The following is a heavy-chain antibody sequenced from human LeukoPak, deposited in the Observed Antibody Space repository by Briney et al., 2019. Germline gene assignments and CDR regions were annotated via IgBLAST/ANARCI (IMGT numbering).Heavy chain of an antibody. D-gene: IGHD3-22*01. J-gene: IGHJ4*02. V-gene: IGHV5-51*01. CDR2: IYPGDSDT. CDR1: GYSFTSYW. CDR3: ARPSSGYYYGPFDY. Sequence: GESLKISFKGSGYSFTSYWIGWVRQMPGKGLEWMGIIYPGDSDTRYSPSFQGQVTISADKSISTAYLQWSSLKASDADMYYCARPSSGYYYGPFDYWGQGTLVTVSS.